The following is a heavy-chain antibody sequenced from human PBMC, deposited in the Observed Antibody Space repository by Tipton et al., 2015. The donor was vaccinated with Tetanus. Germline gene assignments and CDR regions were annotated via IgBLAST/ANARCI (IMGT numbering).Heavy chain of an antibody. Sequence: TLSLTCTVSGGSISTYYWSWIWQPAGKGLEWIGRIYTSGSTNYNPSLKRRVTMSVDTSNNQFSLKLSSVTAADTAVYYCARDVWRYYDSSGYQDHDAFDIWGQGTMVTVSS. CDR2: IYTSGST. J-gene: IGHJ3*02. CDR1: GGSISTYY. CDR3: ARDVWRYYDSSGYQDHDAFDI. V-gene: IGHV4-4*07. D-gene: IGHD3-22*01.